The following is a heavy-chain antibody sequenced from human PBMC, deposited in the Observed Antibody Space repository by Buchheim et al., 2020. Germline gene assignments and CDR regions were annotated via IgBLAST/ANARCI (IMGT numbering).Heavy chain of an antibody. CDR2: IYYSGST. CDR3: ARYIVVVPAAIRARVDNWFDP. Sequence: QLQLQESGPGLVKPSETLSLTCTVSGGSISSSSYYWGWIRQPPGKGLEWIGYIYYSGSTYYNPSLKSRVTISVDTSKNQFSLKLSSVTAADTAVYYCARYIVVVPAAIRARVDNWFDPWGQGTL. D-gene: IGHD2-2*02. CDR1: GGSISSSSYY. J-gene: IGHJ5*02. V-gene: IGHV4-31*03.